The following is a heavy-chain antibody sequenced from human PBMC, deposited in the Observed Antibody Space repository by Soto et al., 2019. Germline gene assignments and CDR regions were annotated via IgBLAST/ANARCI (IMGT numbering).Heavy chain of an antibody. Sequence: GGSLRLSCAASGFTFSSYAMSWVRQAPGKGLEWVSSISSSSSYIYYADSVKGRFTISRDNAKNSLYLQMNSLRAEDTAVYYCARGAAAGSYYFDYWGQGTLVTVSS. J-gene: IGHJ4*02. CDR2: ISSSSSYI. CDR3: ARGAAAGSYYFDY. CDR1: GFTFSSYA. D-gene: IGHD6-13*01. V-gene: IGHV3-21*01.